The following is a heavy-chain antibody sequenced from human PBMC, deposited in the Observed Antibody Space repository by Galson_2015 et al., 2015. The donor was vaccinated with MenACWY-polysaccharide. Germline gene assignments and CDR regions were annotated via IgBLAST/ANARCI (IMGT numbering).Heavy chain of an antibody. J-gene: IGHJ4*02. CDR3: ARDRWTTGSYLDH. CDR1: GYTFNDYG. CDR2: IGGKNHNT. Sequence: SVKVSCKASGYTFNDYGFTWVRQAPGQGLEWMGCIGGKNHNTWYAQKFQGSVTLTRDTSTNTAYMELRSLRFDDTAVYYCARDRWTTGSYLDHWGQGTLVTVSS. D-gene: IGHD1-26*01. V-gene: IGHV1-18*01.